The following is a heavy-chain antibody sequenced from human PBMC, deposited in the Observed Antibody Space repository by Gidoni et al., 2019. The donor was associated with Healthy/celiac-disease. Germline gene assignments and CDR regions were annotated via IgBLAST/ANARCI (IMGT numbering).Heavy chain of an antibody. CDR2: ISGSGGST. D-gene: IGHD6-19*01. Sequence: EVQLLESGGGLVQPGGSLRLSCAASGFTFSSYARSWVRQAPGKGLEGVSAISGSGGSTYYADSGKGRFTISRDNSKNTLYLQMNSLRAEDTAVYYCAKDPLLYSSGSGSGYWGQGTLVTVSS. J-gene: IGHJ4*02. CDR1: GFTFSSYA. V-gene: IGHV3-23*01. CDR3: AKDPLLYSSGSGSGY.